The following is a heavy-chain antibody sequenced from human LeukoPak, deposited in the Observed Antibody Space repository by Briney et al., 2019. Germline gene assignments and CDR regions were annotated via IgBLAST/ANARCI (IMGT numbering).Heavy chain of an antibody. CDR3: TRNGRSLDY. V-gene: IGHV3-7*01. CDR1: GFTFSGFW. D-gene: IGHD2-15*01. J-gene: IGHJ4*02. Sequence: GGSLRLSCAASGFTFSGFWMSWVRRAPGKGLEWVANIKVDGSEKNYVDSVRGRFTISRDNAKNSLYLQMNSLRAEDTAVYYCTRNGRSLDYWGQGTLVTVSS. CDR2: IKVDGSEK.